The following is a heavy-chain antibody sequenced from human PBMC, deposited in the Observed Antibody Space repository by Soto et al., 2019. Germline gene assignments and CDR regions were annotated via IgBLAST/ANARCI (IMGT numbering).Heavy chain of an antibody. CDR3: TRGGIAPGYGLDV. J-gene: IGHJ6*02. Sequence: EVQLVESAGGFVQPGGSLRLSCAASGFTFSSYDMHWVRQGPGKGLEWVSTIGTADGTYYAGSVKGRFTISREDAKNSLYLQMNSLRVEDMAVYYCTRGGIAPGYGLDVWGLGTTVTVSS. V-gene: IGHV3-13*01. CDR2: IGTADGT. CDR1: GFTFSSYD. D-gene: IGHD6-25*01.